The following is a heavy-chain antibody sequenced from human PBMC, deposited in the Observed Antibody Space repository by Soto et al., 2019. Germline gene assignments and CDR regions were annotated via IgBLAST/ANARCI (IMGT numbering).Heavy chain of an antibody. CDR1: GGSISSGNYY. D-gene: IGHD1-7*01. V-gene: IGHV4-30-4*01. Sequence: SETLSLTCTVSGGSISSGNYYWSWIRQPPGKGLEWIGFMSYSGSTSYNASLKSRVTMSVDTSKSQFSLNLSFVTAADTAVYYCATMGTPATGLYYFDNWGQGTLVTVAS. J-gene: IGHJ4*02. CDR2: MSYSGST. CDR3: ATMGTPATGLYYFDN.